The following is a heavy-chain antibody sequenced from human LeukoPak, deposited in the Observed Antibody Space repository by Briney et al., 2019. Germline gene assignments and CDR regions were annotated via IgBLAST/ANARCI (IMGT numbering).Heavy chain of an antibody. Sequence: GGSLRLSCAASGFTFSSYGMHWVRQAPGKGLEWVAVIWYDGSNKYYADSVKGRFTISRDNSKNTLYLQMNSLRAEDTAVYYCARWFCSSTSCWFDYWGQGTLVTVSS. V-gene: IGHV3-33*01. J-gene: IGHJ4*02. CDR1: GFTFSSYG. CDR3: ARWFCSSTSCWFDY. D-gene: IGHD2-2*01. CDR2: IWYDGSNK.